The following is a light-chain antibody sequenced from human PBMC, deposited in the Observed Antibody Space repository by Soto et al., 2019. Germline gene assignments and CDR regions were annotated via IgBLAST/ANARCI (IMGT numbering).Light chain of an antibody. Sequence: EVVLTQSPGTLSLSPGERATLSCRASQAVSSILLAWYQQKPGQAPRLLIYGASSRATGIPDRFSGSGSGTVFTLSVSRLEPEDFTVYYCHQPGTSPIFGGGTKVEIK. J-gene: IGKJ4*01. V-gene: IGKV3-20*01. CDR3: HQPGTSPI. CDR1: QAVSSIL. CDR2: GAS.